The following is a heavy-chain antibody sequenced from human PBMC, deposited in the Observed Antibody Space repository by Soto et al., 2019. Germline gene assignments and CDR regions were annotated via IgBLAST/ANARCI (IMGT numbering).Heavy chain of an antibody. D-gene: IGHD3-22*01. CDR3: ARVDYYDSSGYYGY. J-gene: IGHJ4*02. CDR2: ISGYNGNT. Sequence: QVQLVQSGAEVKKPGASVKVSCKASGYTFTIYGISWVRQAPGQGLEWMGWISGYNGNTDYAQNLQDRVTLTTDASTSSVYIELRSLRSDYTAVYYCARVDYYDSSGYYGYWGQGTLITVSS. CDR1: GYTFTIYG. V-gene: IGHV1-18*04.